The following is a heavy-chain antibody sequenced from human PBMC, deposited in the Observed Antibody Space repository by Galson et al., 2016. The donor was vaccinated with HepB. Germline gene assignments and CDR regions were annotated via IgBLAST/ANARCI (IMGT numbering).Heavy chain of an antibody. J-gene: IGHJ4*02. Sequence: SLRLSCAASGFTFDKYGMSWFRQAPGKGLEWVSTICGRCGDMDYADSVKGRFTISRDDSKNTLYLHMNSLRVEDTAIYYCAIDPSQLHDLLFGNWAQGTLVTVAA. CDR2: ICGRCGDM. D-gene: IGHD3-10*01. V-gene: IGHV3-23*01. CDR1: GFTFDKYG. CDR3: AIDPSQLHDLLFGN.